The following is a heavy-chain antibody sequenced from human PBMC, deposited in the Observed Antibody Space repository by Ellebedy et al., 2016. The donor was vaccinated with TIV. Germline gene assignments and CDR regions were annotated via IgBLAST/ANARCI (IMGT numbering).Heavy chain of an antibody. Sequence: SVKVSCXASGGTFSSYAISWVRQAPGQGLEWMGGIIPIFGTANYAQKFQGRVTITADESTSTAYMELSSLRSEDTAVYYCARDVEVLRSLDNWGQGTLVTVSS. CDR1: GGTFSSYA. CDR2: IIPIFGTA. CDR3: ARDVEVLRSLDN. D-gene: IGHD3-16*02. J-gene: IGHJ4*02. V-gene: IGHV1-69*13.